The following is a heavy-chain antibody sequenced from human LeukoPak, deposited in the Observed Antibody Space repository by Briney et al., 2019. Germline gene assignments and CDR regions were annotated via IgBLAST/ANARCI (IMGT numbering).Heavy chain of an antibody. CDR1: GGSISSGAYY. CDR2: IYYSGST. CDR3: ARDGEDGNFDY. J-gene: IGHJ4*02. D-gene: IGHD3-10*01. V-gene: IGHV4-31*03. Sequence: SETLSLTCTVSGGSISSGAYYWSWIRQHPGKGLEWIGYIYYSGSTYYNPSLKSRVTMSVDTSKNQFSLKLSSVTAADTAVYYCARDGEDGNFDYWGQGTLVTVSS.